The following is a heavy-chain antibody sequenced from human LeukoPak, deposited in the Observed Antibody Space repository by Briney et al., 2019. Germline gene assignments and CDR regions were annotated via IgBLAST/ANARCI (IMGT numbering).Heavy chain of an antibody. CDR1: GFTFDDYA. CDR2: ISWNSGDI. V-gene: IGHV3-9*01. CDR3: AREPTYTSSWYATCDY. J-gene: IGHJ4*02. Sequence: GGSLRLSCAASGFTFDDYAMHWVRQAPGKGLEWVSGISWNSGDIGYADSVKGRLTISRDNAKNSLYLQMNSLRAEDTAVYYCAREPTYTSSWYATCDYWGQGTLVTVSS. D-gene: IGHD6-13*01.